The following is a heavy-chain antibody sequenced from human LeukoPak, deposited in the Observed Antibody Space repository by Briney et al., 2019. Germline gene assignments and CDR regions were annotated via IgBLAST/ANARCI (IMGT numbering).Heavy chain of an antibody. J-gene: IGHJ4*02. D-gene: IGHD3-3*01. CDR2: IRYDGSNK. CDR3: AKEGAALEWLLPPTDY. Sequence: PGGSLRLSCAASGFTFSSYGMHWVRQAPGKGLEWVAFIRYDGSNKYYADSVKGRFTISRDNSKNTLYLQINSLRAEDTAVYYCAKEGAALEWLLPPTDYWGQGTLVTVSS. V-gene: IGHV3-30*02. CDR1: GFTFSSYG.